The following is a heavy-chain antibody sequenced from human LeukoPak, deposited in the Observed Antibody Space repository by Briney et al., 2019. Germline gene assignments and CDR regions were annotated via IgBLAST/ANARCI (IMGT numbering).Heavy chain of an antibody. CDR3: AKSYDFWSPLDD. J-gene: IGHJ4*02. CDR2: ISGSGGST. D-gene: IGHD3-3*01. V-gene: IGHV3-23*01. CDR1: GFTFTSYA. Sequence: TGGSLRLSCAASGFTFTSYAMTWVRQAPGKGLEWVSTISGSGGSTYYADSVKGRFTISRDNSKNTLYVQMNSLRAEDTAVNYCAKSYDFWSPLDDWGQGTLVTVSS.